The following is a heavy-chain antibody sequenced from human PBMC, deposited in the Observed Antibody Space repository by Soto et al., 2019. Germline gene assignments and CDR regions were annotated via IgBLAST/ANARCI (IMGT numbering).Heavy chain of an antibody. J-gene: IGHJ4*02. CDR2: IYYSGST. CDR3: ATGVAAEHCYDSSGYFSDDY. V-gene: IGHV4-39*01. D-gene: IGHD3-22*01. Sequence: PSETLSLTCTVSGGSISISSYYWGWILHPPGKGLEWIGSIYYSGSTYYNPSLKSRVTISVDTSKNQFSLKLSSVTAADTAVYYCATGVAAEHCYDSSGYFSDDYWGQGTQVTVSS. CDR1: GGSISISSYY.